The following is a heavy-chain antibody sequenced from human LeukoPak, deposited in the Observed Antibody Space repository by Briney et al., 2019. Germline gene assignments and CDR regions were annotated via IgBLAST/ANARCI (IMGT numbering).Heavy chain of an antibody. CDR1: GYTFTGYY. V-gene: IGHV1-2*02. CDR3: ARAKWIAVAGYFDY. Sequence: ASVKVSCKASGYTFTGYYMHWVRQAPGQGLEWMGWINPNSGGTNYAQKFQGRVTMTRDTSISTAYMEVSRLRSDDTAVYYCARAKWIAVAGYFDYWGQGTLVAVSS. CDR2: INPNSGGT. D-gene: IGHD6-19*01. J-gene: IGHJ4*02.